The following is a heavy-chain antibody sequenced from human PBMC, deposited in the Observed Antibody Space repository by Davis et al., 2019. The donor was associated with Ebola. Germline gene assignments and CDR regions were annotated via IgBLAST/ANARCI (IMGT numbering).Heavy chain of an antibody. CDR2: IIPIFGTA. CDR1: GYTFTGYY. D-gene: IGHD6-13*01. Sequence: SVKVSCKASGYTFTGYYMHWVRQAPGQGLEWMGGIIPIFGTANYAQKFQGRVTITADESATTAYMDLSSLRSEDTAVYFCARLSSTWSSLYGMDVWGQGTTVTVSS. J-gene: IGHJ6*02. V-gene: IGHV1-69*13. CDR3: ARLSSTWSSLYGMDV.